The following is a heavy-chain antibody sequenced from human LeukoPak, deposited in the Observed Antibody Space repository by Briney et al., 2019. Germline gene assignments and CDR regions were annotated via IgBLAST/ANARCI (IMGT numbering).Heavy chain of an antibody. CDR1: GITFSNYA. Sequence: GGSLRLSCVASGITFSNYAVSWVRQAPEKGLDWVSVISGSAHKIRYADSVKGRFTISRDNSENIVYLQMNNLRVEDTAVYYCAKEGRPKPPDYWGQGTLVTVSS. V-gene: IGHV3-23*01. CDR2: ISGSAHKI. CDR3: AKEGRPKPPDY. J-gene: IGHJ4*02.